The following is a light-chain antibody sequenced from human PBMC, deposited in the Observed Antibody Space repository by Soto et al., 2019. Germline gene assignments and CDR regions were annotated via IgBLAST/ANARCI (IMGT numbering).Light chain of an antibody. CDR3: QSYDSSVRVV. V-gene: IGLV1-40*01. Sequence: QSVLTQPPSVSGAPGQRVTISCTGSSSNIGAGYDVHWCQQLPGTAPKLLIYGNSNRPSGVPDRFSGSKSGTSASLAITGLQAEDEADYYCQSYDSSVRVVFGGGTKLTVL. CDR1: SSNIGAGYD. J-gene: IGLJ2*01. CDR2: GNS.